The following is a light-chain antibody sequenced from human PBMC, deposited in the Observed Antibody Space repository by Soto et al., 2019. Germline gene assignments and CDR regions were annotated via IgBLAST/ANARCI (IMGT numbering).Light chain of an antibody. V-gene: IGKV3-20*01. J-gene: IGKJ1*01. CDR1: QSVRNSY. Sequence: PGERATLSCRASQSVRNSYLAWYQQKPGQAPRLLVYGASSRATGIPDRFSGSGSGTDFTLTVSRLEPEDFAVYYCQQYGGSPWTFGQGPKVEIK. CDR2: GAS. CDR3: QQYGGSPWT.